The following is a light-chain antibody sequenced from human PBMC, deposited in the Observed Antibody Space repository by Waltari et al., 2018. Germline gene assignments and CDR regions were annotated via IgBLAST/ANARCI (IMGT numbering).Light chain of an antibody. V-gene: IGKV2-30*02. J-gene: IGKJ1*01. CDR1: QRLVHSDGNTY. Sequence: DVVMTQSPLSLPVTLGQPASISCRSSQRLVHSDGNTYVNWFQQRPGQSPRRLFYRVSNRDSGVPDRFSSSGSGTDFTLKITRVEAEDVGVYYCMQGTHWPWTFGQGTKVEIK. CDR2: RVS. CDR3: MQGTHWPWT.